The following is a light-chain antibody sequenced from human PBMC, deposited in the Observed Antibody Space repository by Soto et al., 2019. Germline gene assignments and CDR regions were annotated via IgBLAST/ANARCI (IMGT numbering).Light chain of an antibody. V-gene: IGKV3-20*01. CDR1: QSVSSSY. CDR2: GAS. J-gene: IGKJ2*01. Sequence: EIVLTQSPGTLSLSPGERATLSCRASQSVSSSYLAWYQQKPGQAPRLIIYGASSRATGIPDRFSGSGSGTDFTLTISRLEPEDFEVCYCKQARTFGQGTKLEIK. CDR3: KQART.